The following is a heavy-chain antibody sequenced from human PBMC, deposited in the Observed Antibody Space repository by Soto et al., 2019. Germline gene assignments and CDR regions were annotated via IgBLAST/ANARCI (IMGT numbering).Heavy chain of an antibody. CDR3: ARVYRVTMIVVVKAYYSMDV. D-gene: IGHD3-22*01. CDR2: ISSSGSTI. V-gene: IGHV3-48*03. CDR1: GFTFSSYE. J-gene: IGHJ6*02. Sequence: EVQLVESGGGLVQPGGSLRLSCAASGFTFSSYEMNWVRQAPGKGLEWVSYISSSGSTIYYADSVKGRFTISRDNAKNSLYLQMNSLRAEDTAVYYCARVYRVTMIVVVKAYYSMDVWGQGTTVTVSS.